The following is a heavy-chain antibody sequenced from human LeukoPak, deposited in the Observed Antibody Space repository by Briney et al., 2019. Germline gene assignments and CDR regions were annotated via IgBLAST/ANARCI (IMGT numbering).Heavy chain of an antibody. J-gene: IGHJ4*02. CDR2: IYYSGST. D-gene: IGHD5-24*01. CDR1: GDSISSSRYA. CDR3: ARPRADGYNSSYFDY. V-gene: IGHV4-39*01. Sequence: PWETLSQTCSVPGDSISSSRYATGLIRQPPGKGLEWIESIYYSGSTYYNPSLKSRVAISVDTSKNQFSLKLSSVPAADTAVYYCARPRADGYNSSYFDYWGQGTLVTVSS.